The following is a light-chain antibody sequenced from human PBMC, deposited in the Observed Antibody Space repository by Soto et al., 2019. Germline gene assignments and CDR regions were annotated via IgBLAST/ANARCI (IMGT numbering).Light chain of an antibody. J-gene: IGKJ1*01. CDR2: GTS. CDR1: QSIRSF. V-gene: IGKV1-39*01. CDR3: QQSHDSPWA. Sequence: DIQMTQSPASLSASVGDRVTITCRASQSIRSFLNWYQQKPGKAPKLLIYGTSSLQDGVPSRFCGSGSGTEFTLTISSLLPEDFASYYCQQSHDSPWAFGPGTTVEVK.